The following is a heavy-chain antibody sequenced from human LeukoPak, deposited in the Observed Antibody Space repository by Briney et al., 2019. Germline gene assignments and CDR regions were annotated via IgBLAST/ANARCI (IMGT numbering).Heavy chain of an antibody. J-gene: IGHJ5*02. CDR1: GYTFTSYG. D-gene: IGHD2-2*02. V-gene: IGHV1-18*01. CDR3: ARVTVVPAAIGWNWFDP. Sequence: GASVKVSCKASGYTFTSYGISWVRQAPGQGLEWMGWISAYNGNTNYAQKLQGRVTMTTDTSTSTAYMELRSLRSDDTAVYYCARVTVVPAAIGWNWFDPWGQGTLVTVSS. CDR2: ISAYNGNT.